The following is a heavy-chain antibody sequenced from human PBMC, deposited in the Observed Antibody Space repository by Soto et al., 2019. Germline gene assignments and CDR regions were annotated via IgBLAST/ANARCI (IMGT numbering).Heavy chain of an antibody. V-gene: IGHV4-31*03. J-gene: IGHJ4*02. Sequence: QVQLQESCPGLVQPSQTLSLTCSVSGDPVSSGSYYWTWVRQHPVKGLEWIGYIYHTGSTYYNPSLQSRLIMSIDTSKNQFSLHLYSVTAADTAVYFCAAKLGTTHYSDFWGQGSLVVVSS. D-gene: IGHD7-27*01. CDR1: GDPVSSGSYY. CDR3: AAKLGTTHYSDF. CDR2: IYHTGST.